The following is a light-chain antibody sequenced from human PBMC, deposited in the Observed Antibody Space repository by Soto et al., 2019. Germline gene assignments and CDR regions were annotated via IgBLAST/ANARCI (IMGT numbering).Light chain of an antibody. J-gene: IGLJ2*01. Sequence: QSALTQPPSVSGAPGQRVTISCTGSSSDIGAGFDTHWYQKLPGTAPKLLMYDHSSRPSGLPDRFSASRSGTTASLPITGLHDADEDDDYCQTSDASLIGHVFGRGTKLTVL. CDR2: DHS. V-gene: IGLV1-40*01. CDR3: QTSDASLIGHV. CDR1: SSDIGAGFD.